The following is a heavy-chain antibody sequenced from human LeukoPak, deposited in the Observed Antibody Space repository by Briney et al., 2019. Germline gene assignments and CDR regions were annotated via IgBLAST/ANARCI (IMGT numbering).Heavy chain of an antibody. Sequence: PGGSLRLSCVASGFTFSSYAMSWVRQAPGKGLEWVSDISSSGGSTYYADSVKGRFTISRDNSKNTLYLQMNSLRAEDTAVYYCAKGPLIEVAGTTWDHWGQGSLVTVSS. CDR2: ISSSGGST. V-gene: IGHV3-23*01. D-gene: IGHD6-19*01. J-gene: IGHJ4*02. CDR1: GFTFSSYA. CDR3: AKGPLIEVAGTTWDH.